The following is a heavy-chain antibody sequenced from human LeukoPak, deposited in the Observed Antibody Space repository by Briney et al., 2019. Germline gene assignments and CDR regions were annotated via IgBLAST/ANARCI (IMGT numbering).Heavy chain of an antibody. D-gene: IGHD6-19*01. CDR2: IYTSGST. V-gene: IGHV4-61*02. CDR1: GGSISSGSYY. CDR3: AREGSSGYY. Sequence: SQTLSLTYTVSGGSISSGSYYWSWIRQPAGKGLEWIGRIYTSGSTNYNPSLKSRVTISVDTSKNQFSLKLSSVTAADTAVYYCAREGSSGYYWGQGTLVTVSS. J-gene: IGHJ4*02.